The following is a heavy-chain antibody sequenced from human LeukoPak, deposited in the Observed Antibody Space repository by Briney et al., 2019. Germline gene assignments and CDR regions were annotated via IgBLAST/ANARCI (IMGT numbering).Heavy chain of an antibody. Sequence: GGSLRLSCAASGFTFSNYNMNWVRQAPGKGLEWVSYISSRNTPIFYADSVKGRFTISRDNAKNSLYLQMNSLRAEDTAVYYCAREGIAAAQGAFDIWGQGTMVTVSS. CDR1: GFTFSNYN. V-gene: IGHV3-48*04. D-gene: IGHD6-13*01. CDR2: ISSRNTPI. CDR3: AREGIAAAQGAFDI. J-gene: IGHJ3*02.